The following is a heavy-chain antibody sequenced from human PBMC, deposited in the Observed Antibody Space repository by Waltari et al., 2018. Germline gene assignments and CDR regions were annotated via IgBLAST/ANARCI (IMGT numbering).Heavy chain of an antibody. V-gene: IGHV3-7*01. CDR3: ASGGHVDY. CDR1: GLTFSRFW. J-gene: IGHJ4*02. CDR2: INQYGSEK. Sequence: EVQLVESGGTLVQPGGSLRLSCAVSGLTFSRFWMTWVRQAPGKGLEWVANINQYGSEKHYVDSVKGRFTISRDNAKNSLSLQMNSLRAEDTAVYYCASGGHVDYCGQGTLVTVSS.